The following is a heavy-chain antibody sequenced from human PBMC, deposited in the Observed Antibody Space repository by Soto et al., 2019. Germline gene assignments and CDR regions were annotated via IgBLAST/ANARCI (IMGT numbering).Heavy chain of an antibody. J-gene: IGHJ5*02. CDR1: GFTFSDYY. CDR3: ARENVRYYDILTGYTAGSP. CDR2: ISSSGSTI. V-gene: IGHV3-11*01. D-gene: IGHD3-9*01. Sequence: GGSLRLSCAASGFTFSDYYMSWIRQAPGKGLEWVSYISSSGSTIYYADSVKGRFTISRDNAKNSLYLQMNSLRAEDTAVYYCARENVRYYDILTGYTAGSPWGQGTLVTVSS.